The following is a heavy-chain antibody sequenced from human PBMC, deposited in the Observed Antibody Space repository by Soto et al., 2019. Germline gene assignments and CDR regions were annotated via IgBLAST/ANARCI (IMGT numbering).Heavy chain of an antibody. D-gene: IGHD1-26*01. Sequence: EVQLVASGGGLVQPGRSLRLSCAASGFTFDDYAMHWVRQAPGKGLEWVSGISWNSGSIGYADSVKGRFTISRDNAKNSLYQQMNSLRAEDTALYYCARGVGATPFDYWGQGTLVTVSS. CDR3: ARGVGATPFDY. CDR2: ISWNSGSI. V-gene: IGHV3-9*01. CDR1: GFTFDDYA. J-gene: IGHJ4*02.